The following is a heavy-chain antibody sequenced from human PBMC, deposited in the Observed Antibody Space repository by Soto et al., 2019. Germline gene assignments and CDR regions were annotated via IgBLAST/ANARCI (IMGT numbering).Heavy chain of an antibody. CDR1: GFTFSSYE. V-gene: IGHV3-48*03. D-gene: IGHD1-7*01. J-gene: IGHJ4*02. CDR2: ISISGDTM. CDR3: AEDLTGATGG. Sequence: QPGGSLRLSCVASGFTFSSYEMNWVRQAPGKGLEWVSYISISGDTMNYADSVKGRFTISRDNAKNSLYLQMSSLGAEDTAVYYCAEDLTGATGGWGQGTLVTVSS.